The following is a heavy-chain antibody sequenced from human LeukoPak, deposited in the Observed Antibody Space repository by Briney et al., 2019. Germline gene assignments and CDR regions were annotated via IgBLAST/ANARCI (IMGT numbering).Heavy chain of an antibody. J-gene: IGHJ6*03. CDR2: IIPIFGAA. V-gene: IGHV1-69*01. CDR1: GITFSSRS. Sequence: SVKVSCKASGITFSSRSISWVRQAPGQGLEWMGGIIPIFGAAIYPQKFQGRVTITADESTSTAYMALSSLTSEDTAVYYCARGAHSMVGAPYYYYYMDVWGKGTTVIVSS. D-gene: IGHD1-26*01. CDR3: ARGAHSMVGAPYYYYYMDV.